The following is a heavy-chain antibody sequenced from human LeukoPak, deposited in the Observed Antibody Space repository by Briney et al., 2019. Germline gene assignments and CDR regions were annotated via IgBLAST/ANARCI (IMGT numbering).Heavy chain of an antibody. CDR3: AKEGSGTSLDH. V-gene: IGHV3-33*06. CDR2: MWYDGTNK. D-gene: IGHD1-26*01. Sequence: PGGSLRLFCAASGFSFSTYVMHWVGQAPGKGLEWVSAMWYDGTNKYFADPVKGRFTISKDNSKNTLYLQVNSLRAENTAVYYCAKEGSGTSLDHWGQGTLVTVSS. J-gene: IGHJ4*02. CDR1: GFSFSTYV.